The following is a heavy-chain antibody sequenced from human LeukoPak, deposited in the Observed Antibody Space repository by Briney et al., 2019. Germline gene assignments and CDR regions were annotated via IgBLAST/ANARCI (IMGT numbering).Heavy chain of an antibody. CDR3: ARAGGMITFGGVIDNDY. V-gene: IGHV1-46*01. D-gene: IGHD3-16*02. CDR1: GYTFTSYY. Sequence: ASVKVSCKASGYTFTSYYVHWVRQAPGQGLEWMGIINPSGGDTTYAQKFQGRVTMTRDTSTSTVYMDLSSLRSEDTAVYYCARAGGMITFGGVIDNDYWGQGTLVTVSS. CDR2: INPSGGDT. J-gene: IGHJ4*02.